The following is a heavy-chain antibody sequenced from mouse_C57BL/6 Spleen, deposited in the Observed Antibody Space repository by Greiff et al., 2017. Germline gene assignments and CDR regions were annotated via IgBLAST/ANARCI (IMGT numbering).Heavy chain of an antibody. Sequence: QVKLQQSGAELMKPGASVKLSCKATGYTFTGYWIEWVKQRPGHGLEWIGEILPGSGSTNYNEKLKGQATFPADTSSNTAYMQISSLTTENSTIYYCARRGIYYDYFCYAMGYWGQGTSVTVSS. CDR1: GYTFTGYW. J-gene: IGHJ4*01. V-gene: IGHV1-9*01. D-gene: IGHD2-4*01. CDR2: ILPGSGST. CDR3: ARRGIYYDYFCYAMGY.